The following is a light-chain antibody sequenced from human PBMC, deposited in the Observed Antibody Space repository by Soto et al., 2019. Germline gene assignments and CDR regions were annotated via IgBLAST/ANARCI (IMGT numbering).Light chain of an antibody. CDR2: DVS. V-gene: IGLV2-14*03. J-gene: IGLJ1*01. CDR1: SSDVGGYYY. CDR3: ISYTSSSRYG. Sequence: QSALTQPASVPGSPGQSITISCTGTSSDVGGYYYVSWYQHHPGKAPKLLIFDVSNRPSGISNRFSGSKSGNTASLTISGLQAEDEADYYCISYTSSSRYGIGTGTKVTVL.